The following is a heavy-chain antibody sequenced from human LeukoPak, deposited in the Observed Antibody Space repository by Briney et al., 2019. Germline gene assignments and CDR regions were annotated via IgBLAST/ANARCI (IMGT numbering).Heavy chain of an antibody. V-gene: IGHV1-69*01. CDR1: GGTFSSYA. Sequence: SVKVSCKASGGTFSSYAISWVRQAPGQGLEWMGGIIPIFGTANYAQKFQGRVTITADESTSTAYMELSSLRSENTAVYYCARVNPAPFRTTVVREFDYWGQGTLVTVSS. D-gene: IGHD4-23*01. J-gene: IGHJ4*02. CDR2: IIPIFGTA. CDR3: ARVNPAPFRTTVVREFDY.